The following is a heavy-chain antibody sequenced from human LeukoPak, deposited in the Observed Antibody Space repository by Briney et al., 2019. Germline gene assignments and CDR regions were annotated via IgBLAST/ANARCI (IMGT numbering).Heavy chain of an antibody. J-gene: IGHJ4*02. Sequence: GGSLRLSCAASGFTFSSSATSWVRQAPGKGLEWVARIKNKNEGETTDYAAPVKGRFTISRDDSKAIPFLQMNSLNIDDTATYYCTTGIDDGGGYWGQGTLVSVSS. V-gene: IGHV3-15*05. CDR1: GFTFSSSA. CDR3: TTGIDDGGGY. CDR2: IKNKNEGETT. D-gene: IGHD3-10*01.